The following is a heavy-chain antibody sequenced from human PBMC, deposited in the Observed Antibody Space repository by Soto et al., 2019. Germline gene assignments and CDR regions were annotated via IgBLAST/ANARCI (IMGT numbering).Heavy chain of an antibody. CDR2: INPSRGSA. Sequence: GASVKVACKASGFPFTSFFIHWVRQAPGQGLEWMGVINPSRGSANYAQKFQGRLTLTRDTSSSTVYMELRSLRSDDTAVYYCARTGLVISGATTGFDYWGQGTLVTVSS. V-gene: IGHV1-46*01. D-gene: IGHD1-26*01. CDR1: GFPFTSFF. CDR3: ARTGLVISGATTGFDY. J-gene: IGHJ4*02.